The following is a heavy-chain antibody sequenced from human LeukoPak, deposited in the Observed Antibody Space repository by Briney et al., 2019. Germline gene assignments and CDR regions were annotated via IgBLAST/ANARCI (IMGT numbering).Heavy chain of an antibody. J-gene: IGHJ3*02. CDR3: ARDDYYDSSGYYSPSAFDI. CDR1: GYSFTSYW. CDR2: IYPGDSDT. D-gene: IGHD3-22*01. V-gene: IGHV5-51*01. Sequence: GESLKISCKGSGYSFTSYWIGWVRQMPGKGLEWMGIIYPGDSDTRYSPSFQGQVTISADKSISTAYLQWSSLKASDTAMYYCARDDYYDSSGYYSPSAFDIWGQGTMVTVSS.